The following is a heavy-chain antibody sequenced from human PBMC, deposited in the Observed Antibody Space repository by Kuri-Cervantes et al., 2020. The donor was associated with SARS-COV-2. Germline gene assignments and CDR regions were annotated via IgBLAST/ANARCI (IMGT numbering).Heavy chain of an antibody. CDR1: GFTFSSYS. Sequence: GESLKISCAASGFTFSSYSMNWVRQAPGKGLEWVSYISSSSSTIYYADSVKGRFTISRDNAKNSLYLQMNSLRAEDTALYYCARGIGWLQLDYWGQGTLVTVSS. CDR3: ARGIGWLQLDY. D-gene: IGHD5-24*01. CDR2: ISSSSSTI. V-gene: IGHV3-48*04. J-gene: IGHJ4*02.